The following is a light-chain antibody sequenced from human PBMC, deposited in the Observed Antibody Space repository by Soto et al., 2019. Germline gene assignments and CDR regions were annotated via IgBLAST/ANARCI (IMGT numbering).Light chain of an antibody. J-gene: IGKJ1*01. Sequence: EIALTQSPGTLSLPPGERAALSCRASESVSNSYLAWYQQKPGQAPRPLIHGASNRATGIPDRFSGSGSGTDFTLTITRLEPEDFAVYYCQQYVTSSPRTFGQGTKVEIK. CDR2: GAS. CDR1: ESVSNSY. V-gene: IGKV3-20*01. CDR3: QQYVTSSPRT.